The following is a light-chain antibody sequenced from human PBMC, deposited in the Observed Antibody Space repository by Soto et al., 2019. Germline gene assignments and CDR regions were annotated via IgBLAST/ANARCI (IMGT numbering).Light chain of an antibody. CDR1: SNDVGAYNY. V-gene: IGLV2-14*03. CDR2: DVN. Sequence: QSVLTQPPSVSGSPGQSITISCAGTSNDVGAYNYVSCYQQHPSKAHKVMIYDVNNRPSGVSYLFSGSKSGNTTSLTISGLQAEDEADYYCFSYTRSDTFVFGGGTKLTVL. CDR3: FSYTRSDTFV. J-gene: IGLJ2*01.